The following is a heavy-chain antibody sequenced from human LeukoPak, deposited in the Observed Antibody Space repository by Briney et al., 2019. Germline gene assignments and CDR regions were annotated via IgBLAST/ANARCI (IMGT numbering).Heavy chain of an antibody. CDR3: GGSGYSIDY. J-gene: IGHJ4*02. Sequence: GGSLRLSCAAPGFTFSSYGMHWVRQAPGKGLEWVAVISYDGSNKYYADSVKGRFTISRDNSKNTLYLQLNSLRAEDTAVYYCGGSGYSIDYWGQGTLVTVSS. D-gene: IGHD3-22*01. CDR1: GFTFSSYG. V-gene: IGHV3-30*03. CDR2: ISYDGSNK.